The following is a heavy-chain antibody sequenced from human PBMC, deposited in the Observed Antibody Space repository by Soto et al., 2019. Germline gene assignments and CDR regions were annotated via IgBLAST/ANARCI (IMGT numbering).Heavy chain of an antibody. Sequence: PSETLSLTCTVSGGSISSYYWSWIRQPPGKGLEWIGYIYYSGSTNYNPSLKSRVTISVDTSKNQFSLKLSSVTAADTAVYYCARTDYGDYVAGWFDPWGQGTLVTVSS. V-gene: IGHV4-59*01. CDR3: ARTDYGDYVAGWFDP. CDR2: IYYSGST. J-gene: IGHJ5*02. D-gene: IGHD4-17*01. CDR1: GGSISSYY.